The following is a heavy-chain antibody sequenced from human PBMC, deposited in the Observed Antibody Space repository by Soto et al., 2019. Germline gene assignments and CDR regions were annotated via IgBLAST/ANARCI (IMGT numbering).Heavy chain of an antibody. Sequence: SETLSLTCDVSGGSISSNWWSWVRQPPGEGLEWIGEIHHSGTTNYNPSLKSRVTISVDTSKNQFSLKLSSVTAADTAVYYCASSMLLWFGESNNAFDIWGQGTMVTVSS. CDR1: GGSISSNW. V-gene: IGHV4-4*02. CDR3: ASSMLLWFGESNNAFDI. D-gene: IGHD3-10*01. CDR2: IHHSGTT. J-gene: IGHJ3*02.